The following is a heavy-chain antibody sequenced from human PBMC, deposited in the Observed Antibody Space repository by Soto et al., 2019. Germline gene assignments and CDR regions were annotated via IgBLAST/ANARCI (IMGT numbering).Heavy chain of an antibody. V-gene: IGHV3-73*02. Sequence: EVQLVESGGGLVQPGGSLKLSCAASGFTFSGSAMHWVRQASGKGLEWVGRIRSKANSYATAYAASGKGRFTISRDDSKNTAYLQMNSLKTEDTAVYYCTRRWGDYYDSSGYRPSYYYYGMDVWGQGTTVTVSS. D-gene: IGHD3-22*01. CDR3: TRRWGDYYDSSGYRPSYYYYGMDV. CDR2: IRSKANSYAT. J-gene: IGHJ6*02. CDR1: GFTFSGSA.